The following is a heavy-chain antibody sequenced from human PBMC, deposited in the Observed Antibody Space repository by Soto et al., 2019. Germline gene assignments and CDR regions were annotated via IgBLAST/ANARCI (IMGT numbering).Heavy chain of an antibody. V-gene: IGHV3-72*01. CDR2: STTKAAGYTT. Sequence: EVQLVDSGGGLVHPGGSLRLSCTASGFRMSDHYMDWVRQAPGKGLEWVGRSTTKAAGYTTEYAASVKGRFTITRDDSDDSLFLQMNSLKTGDTALDYCVRGFHSFDIWVLGTMVTVSS. J-gene: IGHJ3*02. CDR3: VRGFHSFDI. CDR1: GFRMSDHY.